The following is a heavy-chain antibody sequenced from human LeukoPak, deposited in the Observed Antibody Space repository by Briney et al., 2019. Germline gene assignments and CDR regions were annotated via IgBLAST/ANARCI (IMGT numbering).Heavy chain of an antibody. CDR2: INPSGGST. Sequence: ASVKVSCKASGYTFTSYYMHWVRQAPGQGLEWMGIINPSGGSTSYAQKFQGRVTMTRDTSTSTVYMELSSLRSEDTAVYYCAGAPPVPYDSSGYYPGAFDIWGQGTMVTASS. V-gene: IGHV1-46*01. CDR1: GYTFTSYY. D-gene: IGHD3-22*01. CDR3: AGAPPVPYDSSGYYPGAFDI. J-gene: IGHJ3*02.